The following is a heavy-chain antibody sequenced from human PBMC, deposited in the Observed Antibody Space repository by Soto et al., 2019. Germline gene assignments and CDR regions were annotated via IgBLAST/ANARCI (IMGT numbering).Heavy chain of an antibody. CDR1: GFSFSRYA. J-gene: IGHJ2*01. D-gene: IGHD2-15*01. Sequence: EVQLLESGGGLVQPGGSLRLSCVASGFSFSRYAMSWVRQAPGRGLEWVAGLSGSGIDTYFADSVQGRITISRDNSKNTLSLELSFVTADDTATYFCVKQGYTYGLIYWYFDLWGRGTLVTVSS. V-gene: IGHV3-23*01. CDR2: LSGSGIDT. CDR3: VKQGYTYGLIYWYFDL.